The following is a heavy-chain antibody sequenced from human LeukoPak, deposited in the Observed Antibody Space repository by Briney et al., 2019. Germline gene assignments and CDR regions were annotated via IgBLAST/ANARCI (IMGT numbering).Heavy chain of an antibody. Sequence: GGSLRLSCAASGFTFSSYSMNWVRQAPGKGLEWVSYISSSSSTIYYADSVKGRFTISRDNAKNSLYLQMNSLRAEDTAVYYCARDPTVTTSAYWGQGTLVTVSS. D-gene: IGHD4-17*01. CDR1: GFTFSSYS. CDR3: ARDPTVTTSAY. V-gene: IGHV3-48*04. J-gene: IGHJ4*02. CDR2: ISSSSSTI.